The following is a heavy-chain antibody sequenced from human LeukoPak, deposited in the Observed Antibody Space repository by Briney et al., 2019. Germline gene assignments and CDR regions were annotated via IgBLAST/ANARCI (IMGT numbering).Heavy chain of an antibody. CDR2: IYYTGKT. V-gene: IGHV4-61*03. D-gene: IGHD3-10*01. Sequence: SETLSLTCNVSGDSVSNGNYYWSWLRQPPGKALEWIGYIYYTGKTYYNPSLEGRVTILVDTSRNHFSVKLSSVTAADAAVYYCARSQNYYGSGDYWSQGTLVTASS. J-gene: IGHJ4*02. CDR3: ARSQNYYGSGDY. CDR1: GDSVSNGNYY.